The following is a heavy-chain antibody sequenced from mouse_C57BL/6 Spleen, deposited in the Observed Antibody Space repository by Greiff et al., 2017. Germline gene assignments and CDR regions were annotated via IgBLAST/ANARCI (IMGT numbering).Heavy chain of an antibody. Sequence: VQLQESGPELVKPGASVKISCKASGYSFTSYYIHWVKQRPGQGLEWIGWIYPGSGNTKYNEKFKGKATLTADTSSSTAYMQLSSLTSEDSAVYYCAHSNPGAYYAMDYWGQGTSVTVSS. CDR1: GYSFTSYY. J-gene: IGHJ4*01. CDR2: IYPGSGNT. CDR3: AHSNPGAYYAMDY. V-gene: IGHV1-66*01. D-gene: IGHD2-5*01.